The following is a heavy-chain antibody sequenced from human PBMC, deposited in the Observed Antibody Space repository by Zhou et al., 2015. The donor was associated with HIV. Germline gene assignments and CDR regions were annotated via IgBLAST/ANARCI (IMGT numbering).Heavy chain of an antibody. J-gene: IGHJ4*02. Sequence: EVQLVESGGGLVQPGRSLRLSCAASGFTFDDYAMHWVRQAPGKGLEWVSGISWNSGSIGYADSVKGRFTISRDNAKNSLYLQMNSLRAEDTALYYCAKDYGYYDSSGYHDYWGQGTLVTVSS. CDR3: AKDYGYYDSSGYHDY. V-gene: IGHV3-9*01. CDR1: GFTFDDYA. D-gene: IGHD3-22*01. CDR2: ISWNSGSI.